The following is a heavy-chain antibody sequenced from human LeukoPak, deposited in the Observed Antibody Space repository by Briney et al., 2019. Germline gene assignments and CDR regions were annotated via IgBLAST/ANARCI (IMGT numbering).Heavy chain of an antibody. CDR2: ISAYNGNT. CDR3: ARGAVQITMIVVVDEYAFDI. CDR1: GYTFTSHG. D-gene: IGHD3-22*01. V-gene: IGHV1-18*01. J-gene: IGHJ3*02. Sequence: ASVKVSCTASGYTFTSHGISWVRQAPGQGLEWMGWISAYNGNTNYAQKLQGRVTMTTDTSTSTAYMELRSLRSDDTAVYYCARGAVQITMIVVVDEYAFDIWGQGTMVTVSS.